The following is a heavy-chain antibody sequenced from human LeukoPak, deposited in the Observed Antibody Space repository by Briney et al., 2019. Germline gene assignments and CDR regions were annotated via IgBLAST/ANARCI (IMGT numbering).Heavy chain of an antibody. CDR3: AKDAQPRSRWFDP. J-gene: IGHJ5*02. CDR1: GFTFSSYA. D-gene: IGHD3-16*01. V-gene: IGHV3-7*03. CDR2: IKQDGSEK. Sequence: GGSLRLSCAASGFTFSSYAMSWVRQAPGKGLEWVANIKQDGSEKYYVDSVKGRFTISRDNAKNSLYLQMNTLRAEDTAMYYCAKDAQPRSRWFDPWGQGTLVTVSS.